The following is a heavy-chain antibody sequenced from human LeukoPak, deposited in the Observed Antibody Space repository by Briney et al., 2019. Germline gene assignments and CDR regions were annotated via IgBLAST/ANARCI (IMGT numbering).Heavy chain of an antibody. CDR2: IYYSGST. V-gene: IGHV4-59*08. J-gene: IGHJ5*02. Sequence: SETLSLTCSVSGGSISSYYWSWIRQPPGKGLQWIGYIYYSGSTNYNPSLKSRVTISVDTSKNQFSLKLRSVTAADTAVYYCARAAGYGDYVYWFEPWGQGTLVTVSS. D-gene: IGHD5-12*01. CDR1: GGSISSYY. CDR3: ARAAGYGDYVYWFEP.